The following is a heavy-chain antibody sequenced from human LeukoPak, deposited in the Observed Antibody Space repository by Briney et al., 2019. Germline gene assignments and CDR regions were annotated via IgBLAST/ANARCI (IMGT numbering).Heavy chain of an antibody. J-gene: IGHJ4*02. Sequence: ASVKVSCKASGYTFTGYYMHWVRQAPGQGLEWMGWINPSSGGTNYAQKFQGWVTMTRDTSISTAYMELSRLRSDDTAVYYCARVASDMAYDYWGQGTLVTVSS. CDR2: INPSSGGT. CDR3: ARVASDMAYDY. D-gene: IGHD3-9*01. CDR1: GYTFTGYY. V-gene: IGHV1-2*04.